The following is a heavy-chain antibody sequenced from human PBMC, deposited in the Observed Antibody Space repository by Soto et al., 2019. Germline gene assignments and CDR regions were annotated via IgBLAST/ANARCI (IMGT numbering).Heavy chain of an antibody. Sequence: GGSLRLSCAASGFTFSSYAMSWVRQAPGKGLEWVSAISGSGGRTYYADSVKGRFTISRDNSKNTLYLQMNSLRAEDTAVYYCAKVAPTMVRGVANNWFDPWGQGTLVTVSS. CDR2: ISGSGGRT. D-gene: IGHD3-10*01. CDR1: GFTFSSYA. J-gene: IGHJ5*02. V-gene: IGHV3-23*01. CDR3: AKVAPTMVRGVANNWFDP.